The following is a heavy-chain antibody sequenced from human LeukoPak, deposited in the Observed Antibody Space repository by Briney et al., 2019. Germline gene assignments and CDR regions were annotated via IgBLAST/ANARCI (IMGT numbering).Heavy chain of an antibody. CDR3: AKDRRDGSYLFDY. Sequence: PGGSLRLSCAASGFTFSSYAMSWVRQAPGKGLEWASAISGSGGSTYYADSVKGRFTISRDNSKNTLYLQMNSLRAEDTAVYYCAKDRRDGSYLFDYWGQGTLVTVSS. J-gene: IGHJ4*02. D-gene: IGHD1-26*01. CDR1: GFTFSSYA. CDR2: ISGSGGST. V-gene: IGHV3-23*01.